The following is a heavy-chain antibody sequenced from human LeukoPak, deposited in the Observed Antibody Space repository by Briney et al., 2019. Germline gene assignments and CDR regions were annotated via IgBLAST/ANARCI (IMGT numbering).Heavy chain of an antibody. D-gene: IGHD3-3*01. V-gene: IGHV4-39*07. CDR2: IYYSGST. J-gene: IGHJ3*02. Sequence: SETLSLTCTVSGGSISSSSYYWGWIRQPPGKGLEWIGSIYYSGSTYYNPSLKSRVTISVDTSKNQFSLKLSSVTAADTAVYYCASEIFGVVIRDAFDIWGQGTMVTVSS. CDR1: GGSISSSSYY. CDR3: ASEIFGVVIRDAFDI.